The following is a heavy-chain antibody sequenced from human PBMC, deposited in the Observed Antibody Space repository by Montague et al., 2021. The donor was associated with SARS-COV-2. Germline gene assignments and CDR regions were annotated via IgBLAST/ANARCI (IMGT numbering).Heavy chain of an antibody. CDR3: ARDPHDYGWFDP. Sequence: TLSLTCTVSGGSISSASYYWSWIRQPAGKGLEWIGHIYSTVITNYNPSLKSRVTISVDLSKNQFSLKMTSVTAADTAVYYCARDPHDYGWFDPWGQGTLDTVSS. CDR2: IYSTVIT. D-gene: IGHD4-17*01. V-gene: IGHV4-61*09. J-gene: IGHJ5*02. CDR1: GGSISSASYY.